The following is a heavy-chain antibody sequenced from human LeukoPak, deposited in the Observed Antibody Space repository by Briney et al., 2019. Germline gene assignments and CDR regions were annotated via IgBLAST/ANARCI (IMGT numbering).Heavy chain of an antibody. CDR1: GYSFTNNW. Sequence: GESLKISCKGSGYSFTNNWIGWVRQMPGRGLEWMGIIYPGDSHTRYSPSFQGQVTISADKSISTAYLQWSSLKASGTAIYYCARHASGDLSTPFDYWGQGTLLTVSS. D-gene: IGHD3-16*02. J-gene: IGHJ4*02. V-gene: IGHV5-51*01. CDR3: ARHASGDLSTPFDY. CDR2: IYPGDSHT.